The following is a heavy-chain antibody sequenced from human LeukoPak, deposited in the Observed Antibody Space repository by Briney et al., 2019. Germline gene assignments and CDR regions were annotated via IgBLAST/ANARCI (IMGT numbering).Heavy chain of an antibody. V-gene: IGHV1-8*01. CDR1: VYTFTNYD. D-gene: IGHD3-10*01. CDR2: MNSNTGNT. J-gene: IGHJ4*02. Sequence: ASVTVSCKASVYTFTNYDIMWVRQAPGQGPEWMGWMNSNTGNTGSAQKFQGRVTMTRDTSINTAYMELHSLTSEDTAVYYCARGRGGTVVRGYLDYWGQGTLVTVSS. CDR3: ARGRGGTVVRGYLDY.